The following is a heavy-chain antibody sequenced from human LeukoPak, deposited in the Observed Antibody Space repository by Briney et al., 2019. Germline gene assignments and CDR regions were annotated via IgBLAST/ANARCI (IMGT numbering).Heavy chain of an antibody. V-gene: IGHV4-61*05. CDR1: GGSISSSSYY. Sequence: SETLSLTCTVSGGSISSSSYYWGWIRQSPGKGLEWIGEIYHSGSTNYNPFLKSRVTISVDKSKNQFSLKLSSVTAADTAVYYCARGYVGFLGIWGQGTMVTVSS. D-gene: IGHD5-12*01. CDR3: ARGYVGFLGI. J-gene: IGHJ3*02. CDR2: IYHSGST.